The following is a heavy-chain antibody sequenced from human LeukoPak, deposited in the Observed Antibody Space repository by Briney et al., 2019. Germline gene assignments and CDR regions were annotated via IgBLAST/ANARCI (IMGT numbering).Heavy chain of an antibody. CDR2: IRSKANSYAT. V-gene: IGHV3-73*01. CDR3: VRQAAAAQFHWFDP. D-gene: IGHD6-13*01. CDR1: GFTFSGSA. Sequence: GGSLKLSCAASGFTFSGSAMHWVRQASGKGLEWVGRIRSKANSYATAYAASVKGRFTISRDDSKNTAYLQMNSLRAEDTAVYYCVRQAAAAQFHWFDPWGQGTLVTVSS. J-gene: IGHJ5*02.